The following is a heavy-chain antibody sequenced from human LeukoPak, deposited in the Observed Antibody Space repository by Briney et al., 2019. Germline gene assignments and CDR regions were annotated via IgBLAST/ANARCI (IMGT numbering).Heavy chain of an antibody. CDR1: GYSFTIYG. CDR3: ARGPVVDYYDSSGYRGWYFDL. D-gene: IGHD3-22*01. Sequence: GASVKVCCKSSGYSFTIYGISWVRQAPGQGLEWMGWISAYNGNTNYAQKLQGRVTMTTDTSTSTASMELRSMRSDDTAVYYCARGPVVDYYDSSGYRGWYFDLWGRGTLVTASS. J-gene: IGHJ2*01. CDR2: ISAYNGNT. V-gene: IGHV1-18*01.